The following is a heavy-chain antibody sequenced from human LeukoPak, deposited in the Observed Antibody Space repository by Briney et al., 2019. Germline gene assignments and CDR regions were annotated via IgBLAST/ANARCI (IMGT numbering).Heavy chain of an antibody. V-gene: IGHV4-4*07. Sequence: SETLSLTCTVSGGSISSYYWSWIRQPAGKGLEWIGRMHTSGGTNYNPSLKSRLTMSVDTSKNQFSLKLSSVTAADTAVYYCARDSYHYGSGSYYLDYWGQGTLVTVSS. J-gene: IGHJ4*02. D-gene: IGHD3-10*01. CDR3: ARDSYHYGSGSYYLDY. CDR1: GGSISSYY. CDR2: MHTSGGT.